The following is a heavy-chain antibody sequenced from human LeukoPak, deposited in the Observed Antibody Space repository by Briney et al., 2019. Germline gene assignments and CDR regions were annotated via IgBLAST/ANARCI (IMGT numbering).Heavy chain of an antibody. Sequence: GASVKVSCKTSGGTFSTYSINWVRQAPGQGLEWMGWISGYNGNTKYAQKVQGRVTMTTDTSTSTAYMELRSLRSDDTAVYYCARGYSYGSDYYYGMDVWGQGTTVTVSS. CDR1: GGTFSTYS. D-gene: IGHD5-18*01. V-gene: IGHV1-18*01. CDR2: ISGYNGNT. CDR3: ARGYSYGSDYYYGMDV. J-gene: IGHJ6*02.